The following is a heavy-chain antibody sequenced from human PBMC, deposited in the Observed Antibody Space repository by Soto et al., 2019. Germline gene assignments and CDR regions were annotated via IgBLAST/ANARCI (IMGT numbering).Heavy chain of an antibody. CDR2: IIPMIGAT. CDR1: GGTFSDFT. Sequence: QVQLVQSGSEVKKPGSSVKVSCKASGGTFSDFTLSWLRQAPGRGLEWMGRIIPMIGATNNAQKLKGRLTITADKSTGTVYMELNSLRSDDTAVYYCARYWSAGTLYGAFDIWGQGTEVTVSP. D-gene: IGHD2-15*01. J-gene: IGHJ3*02. CDR3: ARYWSAGTLYGAFDI. V-gene: IGHV1-69*06.